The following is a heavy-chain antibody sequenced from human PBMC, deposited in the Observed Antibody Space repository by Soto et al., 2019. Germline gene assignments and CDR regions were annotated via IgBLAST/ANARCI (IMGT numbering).Heavy chain of an antibody. V-gene: IGHV3-11*01. D-gene: IGHD2-15*01. CDR2: ISSNGRNI. Sequence: GGSLRLSCAASGFTFSTYAMGWVRQTPGKGLEWASYISSNGRNIYYADSVKGRLTISRDNSKNSLYLQMNSLRVEDTALYYCARLPPPSCSGGSCSPYWGQGTLVTVSS. J-gene: IGHJ4*02. CDR1: GFTFSTYA. CDR3: ARLPPPSCSGGSCSPY.